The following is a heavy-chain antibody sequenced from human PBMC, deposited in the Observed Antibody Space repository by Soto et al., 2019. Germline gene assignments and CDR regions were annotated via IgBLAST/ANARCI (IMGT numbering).Heavy chain of an antibody. CDR2: IYYSGST. J-gene: IGHJ4*02. CDR1: GGSISSSSYY. CDR3: ASELASSRPFDY. D-gene: IGHD2-2*01. Sequence: QLQLQESGPGLVKPSETLSLTCTVSGGSISSSSYYWGWIRQPPGKGLEWIGSIYYSGSTYYNPSLKSRVTISVDTSKNQFSLKLSSVTAADTAVYYCASELASSRPFDYWGQGTLVTVSS. V-gene: IGHV4-39*01.